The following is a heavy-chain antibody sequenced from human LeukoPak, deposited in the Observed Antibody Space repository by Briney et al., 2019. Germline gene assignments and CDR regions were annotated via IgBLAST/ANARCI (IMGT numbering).Heavy chain of an antibody. CDR1: GGSISSGGYY. CDR3: ARDRGQYGMDV. Sequence: PSETLSLTCAVSGGSISSGGYYWSWIRQHPGKGLEWIGYIYYSGSTYYNPSLKSRVTISVDTSKNQFSLKLSSVTAADTAVYYCARDRGQYGMDVWGQGTLVTVSS. CDR2: IYYSGST. J-gene: IGHJ6*02. V-gene: IGHV4-31*11.